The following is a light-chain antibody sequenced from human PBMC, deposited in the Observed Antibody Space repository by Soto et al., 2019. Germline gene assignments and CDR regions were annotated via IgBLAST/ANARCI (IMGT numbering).Light chain of an antibody. CDR2: EGS. CDR3: CSYAGSSTSLYV. Sequence: QSVLTQPAPVSGSPGQSITISCPGTSSDVGSYNLVSWYQQHPGKAPKLMIYEGSKRPSGVSNRFSGSKSGNTASLTISGLQAEDEADYYCCSYAGSSTSLYVFGTGTKVTVL. V-gene: IGLV2-23*01. J-gene: IGLJ1*01. CDR1: SSDVGSYNL.